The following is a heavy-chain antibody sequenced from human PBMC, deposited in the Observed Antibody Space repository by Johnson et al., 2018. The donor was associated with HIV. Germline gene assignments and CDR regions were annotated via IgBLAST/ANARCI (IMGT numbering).Heavy chain of an antibody. J-gene: IGHJ3*02. CDR1: GFTFSDYY. V-gene: IGHV3-23*04. CDR3: AKRSHYGAFDI. D-gene: IGHD1-26*01. CDR2: ISGSGGST. Sequence: VQLVESGGGLVKPGGSLRLSCAASGFTFSDYYMDWVRQAPGKGLEWVSAISGSGGSTYYADSLKGRFTISRDNSKNTLHMHMNSLRAEDTAIYYCAKRSHYGAFDIWGQGTMVTVSS.